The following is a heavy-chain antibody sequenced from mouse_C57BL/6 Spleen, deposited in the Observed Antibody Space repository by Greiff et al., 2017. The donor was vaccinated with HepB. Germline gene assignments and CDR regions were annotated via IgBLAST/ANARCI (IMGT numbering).Heavy chain of an antibody. D-gene: IGHD1-1*01. J-gene: IGHJ2*01. CDR3: ARPYGSNYFDY. CDR2: ISSGSSTI. V-gene: IGHV5-17*01. Sequence: EVHLVESGGGLVKPGGSLKLSCAASGFTFSDYGMHWVRQAPEKGLEWVAYISSGSSTIYYADTVKGRFTIARDNAKNTLFLQMTSLRSEDTAMYYCARPYGSNYFDYWGQGTTLTVSS. CDR1: GFTFSDYG.